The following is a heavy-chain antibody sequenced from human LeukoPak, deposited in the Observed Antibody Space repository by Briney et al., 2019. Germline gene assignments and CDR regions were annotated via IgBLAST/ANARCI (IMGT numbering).Heavy chain of an antibody. V-gene: IGHV4-30-4*01. Sequence: SETLSLTCTVSGGSISSGDYYWSWIRQPPGKGLEWIGYIYYSGSTYYNPSLKSRVTISVDTSKNQFSLKLSSVTAADTAVYYCARLGQWLVYIDYWGQGTLVTVSS. D-gene: IGHD6-19*01. CDR3: ARLGQWLVYIDY. CDR2: IYYSGST. J-gene: IGHJ4*02. CDR1: GGSISSGDYY.